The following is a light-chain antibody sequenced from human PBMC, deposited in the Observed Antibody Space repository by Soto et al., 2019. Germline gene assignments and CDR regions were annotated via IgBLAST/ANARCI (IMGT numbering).Light chain of an antibody. CDR1: SSDVGSYNL. Sequence: QSALTQPASVSGSPGQSITISCTGTSSDVGSYNLVSWYQQHPGKAPKLMIYEGSKRHSGVSNRFSGSKSGNTASLTISGLQAEDEADYYCCSDAGSSTSGVVFGGGTKLTVL. V-gene: IGLV2-23*01. CDR2: EGS. J-gene: IGLJ2*01. CDR3: CSDAGSSTSGVV.